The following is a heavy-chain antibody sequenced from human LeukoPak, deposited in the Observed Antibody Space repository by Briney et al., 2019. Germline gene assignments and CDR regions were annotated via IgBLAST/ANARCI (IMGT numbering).Heavy chain of an antibody. CDR3: ARLDHYDSAGYFYPNWYFDL. J-gene: IGHJ2*01. D-gene: IGHD3-22*01. CDR1: GGSISSNY. CDR2: TYYSGST. V-gene: IGHV4-59*01. Sequence: PSQTLSLTCTVSGGSISSNYWSWIRQPPGKGLEWIGYTYYSGSTNYNPSLKSRISTSVDTSKNQFSLKLSSVTAADTAVYYRARLDHYDSAGYFYPNWYFDLWGRGTLVTVSS.